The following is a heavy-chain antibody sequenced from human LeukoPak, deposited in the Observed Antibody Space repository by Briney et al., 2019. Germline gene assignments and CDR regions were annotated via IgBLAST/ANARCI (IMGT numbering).Heavy chain of an antibody. V-gene: IGHV3-7*01. CDR3: AELGITMIGGV. D-gene: IGHD3-10*02. CDR2: IKQDGSEK. Sequence: GGSLRLSCAASGFIFNNNFMSWVRQVPGKGLEWLANIKQDGSEKTYVDSVKGRFTISRDNAKNSLYLQMNSLRAEDTAVYYCAELGITMIGGVWGKGTTVTISS. CDR1: GFIFNNNF. J-gene: IGHJ6*04.